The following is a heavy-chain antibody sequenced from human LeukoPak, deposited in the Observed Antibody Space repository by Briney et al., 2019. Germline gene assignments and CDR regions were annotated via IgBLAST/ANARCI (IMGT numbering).Heavy chain of an antibody. CDR1: GFTFSGSA. CDR3: TLGRYSSGWYVDY. CDR2: IRSKANSYVT. Sequence: GGSLRLSCAASGFTFSGSAMHWVRQAAGKGLEWVGRIRSKANSYVTAYAASVKCRFTISRDDSKNTAYLQMNSLKTEDTAVYYCTLGRYSSGWYVDYWGQGTLVTVSS. D-gene: IGHD6-19*01. J-gene: IGHJ4*02. V-gene: IGHV3-73*01.